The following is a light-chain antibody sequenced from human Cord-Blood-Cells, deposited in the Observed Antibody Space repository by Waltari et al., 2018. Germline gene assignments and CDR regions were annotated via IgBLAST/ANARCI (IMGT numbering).Light chain of an antibody. CDR1: QSISSW. J-gene: IGKJ1*01. CDR2: DAS. Sequence: DIQMTQSPSTLSASVGDRVTITCRASQSISSWLPWYQQKPAKAPKLLIYDASSLERGVPSRFSGSGSGTEFTLTNSSLQPDDFANYYCQHYNSYGTFGQGTKVEIK. CDR3: QHYNSYGT. V-gene: IGKV1-5*01.